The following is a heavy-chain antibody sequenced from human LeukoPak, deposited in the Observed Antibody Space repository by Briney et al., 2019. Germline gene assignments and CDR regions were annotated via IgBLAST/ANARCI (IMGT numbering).Heavy chain of an antibody. CDR3: ARSGYSSSSHIYY. Sequence: GASVKVSCKASGYTFTGYYMHWVRQAPGQGLEWMGWINPNSGGTNYAQKFQGRVTMTRDTSISTAYMDLSRLRSDDTAVYYCARSGYSSSSHIYYWGQGTLVTVSS. CDR2: INPNSGGT. J-gene: IGHJ4*02. CDR1: GYTFTGYY. V-gene: IGHV1-2*02. D-gene: IGHD6-6*01.